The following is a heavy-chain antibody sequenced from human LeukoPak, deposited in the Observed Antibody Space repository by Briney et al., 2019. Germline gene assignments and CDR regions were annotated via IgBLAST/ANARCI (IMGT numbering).Heavy chain of an antibody. CDR1: GHTFTGYY. Sequence: ASVKVSCKASGHTFTGYYMHWVRQAPGQGLEWMGWINPNSGGTNYAQKFQGRVTMTRDTSISTAYMELSRLRSDDTAVYYCAREGIDYGDYPFDYWGQGTLVTVSS. CDR3: AREGIDYGDYPFDY. J-gene: IGHJ4*02. V-gene: IGHV1-2*02. D-gene: IGHD4-17*01. CDR2: INPNSGGT.